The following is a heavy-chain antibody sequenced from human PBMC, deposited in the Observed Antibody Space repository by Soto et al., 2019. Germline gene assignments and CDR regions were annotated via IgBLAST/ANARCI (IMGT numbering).Heavy chain of an antibody. Sequence: ESGGGVVQPGRSLRLSCAASEFTFSTYPMHWVRQAPGKGLEWVAVISYDGTNTYYADSVKGRFTISRDNSTNTLSLQMNSLRGDDTAVYYCARGASDFWNAYPEIHFFDYCGQGAPVFVSS. CDR3: ARGASDFWNAYPEIHFFDY. V-gene: IGHV3-30-3*01. D-gene: IGHD3-3*01. CDR2: ISYDGTNT. CDR1: EFTFSTYP. J-gene: IGHJ4*02.